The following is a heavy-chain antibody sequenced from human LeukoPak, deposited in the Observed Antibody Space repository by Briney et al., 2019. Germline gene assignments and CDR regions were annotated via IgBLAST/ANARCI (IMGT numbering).Heavy chain of an antibody. CDR2: ISYDGSNK. J-gene: IGHJ6*02. V-gene: IGHV3-30*19. CDR3: AREGEWFGDGMDV. CDR1: GFTFSSYG. Sequence: GRSLRLSCAASGFTFSSYGMHWVRQAPGKGLEWVAVISYDGSNKYNADSVKGRFTISRDNSKSTLYLQMNSLRAEDTAVYYCAREGEWFGDGMDVWGQGTTVTVSS. D-gene: IGHD3-10*01.